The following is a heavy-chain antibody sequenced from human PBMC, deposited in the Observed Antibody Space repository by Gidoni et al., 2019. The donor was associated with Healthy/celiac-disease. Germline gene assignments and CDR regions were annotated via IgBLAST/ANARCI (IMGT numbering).Heavy chain of an antibody. J-gene: IGHJ4*02. CDR3: AREVIIGELFDY. D-gene: IGHD3-3*01. Sequence: QLQLQESGPGLVKPSETLSLTCTVSGGSISSSSYYWGWIRQPPGKGLEWIGSIYYSGSTDYNPSLKSRVTISVDTSKNQFSLKLSSVTAADTAVYYCAREVIIGELFDYWGQGTLVTVSS. V-gene: IGHV4-39*02. CDR2: IYYSGST. CDR1: GGSISSSSYY.